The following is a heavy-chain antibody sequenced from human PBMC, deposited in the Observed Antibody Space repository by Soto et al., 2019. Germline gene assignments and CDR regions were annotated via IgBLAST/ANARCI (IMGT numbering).Heavy chain of an antibody. Sequence: QVQLVEYGGGLVKPGGSLRLSCAASGFTFSNYYMSSIRQAPGKGLEWVSYIRSSGSTIFYADPVKGRFTISRDHAKNSLYVQMSSLRAEDSALYYCAIEGFDYWGQGTLVTGSS. CDR1: GFTFSNYY. J-gene: IGHJ4*02. V-gene: IGHV3-11*01. CDR2: IRSSGSTI. CDR3: AIEGFDY.